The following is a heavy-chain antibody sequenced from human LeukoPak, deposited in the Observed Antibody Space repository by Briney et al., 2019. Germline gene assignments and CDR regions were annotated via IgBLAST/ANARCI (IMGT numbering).Heavy chain of an antibody. CDR1: GYSFTSYY. CDR2: INPSSGGT. Sequence: ASVKVSCKTSGYSFTSYYIHWVRQAPGQGLEWMGWINPSSGGTEYAQKFQGRVTMTGDTSISTAYMELSRLRSDDTAMYYCAREGDYDGFDYWGQGTLVTVSS. V-gene: IGHV1-2*02. D-gene: IGHD4-23*01. CDR3: AREGDYDGFDY. J-gene: IGHJ4*02.